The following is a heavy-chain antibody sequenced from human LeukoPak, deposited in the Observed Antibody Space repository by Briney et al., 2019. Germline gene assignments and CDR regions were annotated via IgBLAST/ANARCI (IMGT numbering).Heavy chain of an antibody. CDR1: GGSFSGYY. J-gene: IGHJ4*02. Sequence: SETLSLTCAVYGGSFSGYYWSWIRQPPGKGLEWIGEINHSGSTNYNPSLKSRVTISVDTSKNQFSLKLSSVTAADTAVYYCARSFGSGSHLDYWGQGTLVTVSS. CDR2: INHSGST. CDR3: ARSFGSGSHLDY. D-gene: IGHD1-26*01. V-gene: IGHV4-34*01.